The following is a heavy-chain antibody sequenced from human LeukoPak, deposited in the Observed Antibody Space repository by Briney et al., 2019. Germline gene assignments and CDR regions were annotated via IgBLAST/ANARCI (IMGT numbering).Heavy chain of an antibody. Sequence: GGSLRLSCVASGFTFRDYPIHWVRQAPGKGLQYVSAISGDGGSTYYANSVKGRFTISRDNSKNTLYLQMGSLRAEDMALYYCARETYGGNDYWGQGTLVTVSS. CDR1: GFTFRDYP. J-gene: IGHJ4*02. CDR2: ISGDGGST. CDR3: ARETYGGNDY. D-gene: IGHD4-23*01. V-gene: IGHV3-64*01.